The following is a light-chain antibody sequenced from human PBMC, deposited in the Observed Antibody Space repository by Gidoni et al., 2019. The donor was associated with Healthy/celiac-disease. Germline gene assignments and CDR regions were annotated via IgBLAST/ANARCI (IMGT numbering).Light chain of an antibody. CDR1: SGYSNYK. V-gene: IGLV9-49*01. Sequence: QPVLTQPPSASASLGASVTLTCTLSSGYSNYKVDWYQQRPGKGPRFVMRVGTGGIVGSKGDGIPDRFSVLGSGLNRYLTIKNIQEEDESDYHCGADHGNGSNFAPHVVFGGGTKLTVL. CDR3: GADHGNGSNFAPHVV. J-gene: IGLJ2*01. CDR2: VGTGGIVG.